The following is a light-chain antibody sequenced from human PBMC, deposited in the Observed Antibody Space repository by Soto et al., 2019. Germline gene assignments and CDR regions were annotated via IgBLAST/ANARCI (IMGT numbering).Light chain of an antibody. V-gene: IGKV3-20*01. CDR3: QQYGNSLFT. CDR2: VAS. J-gene: IGKJ3*01. CDR1: QSVSSNY. Sequence: EIVLTQSPGTLSLSPGESATLSCRASQSVSSNYLAWYQQKPGQAPRLLIYVASSRATGIPDRFSGSGSGTDFTLTISRLEPEDFAVYYCQQYGNSLFTFGPGTKVDIK.